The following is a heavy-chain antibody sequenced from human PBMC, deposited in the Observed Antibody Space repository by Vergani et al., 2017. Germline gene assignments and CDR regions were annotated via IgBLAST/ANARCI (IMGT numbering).Heavy chain of an antibody. V-gene: IGHV4-61*02. J-gene: IGHJ3*02. D-gene: IGHD5-12*01. CDR1: GGSISSGSYY. CDR2: IYTSGST. CDR3: ARDGSGYDEAFDI. Sequence: QVQLQESGPGLVKPSQTLSLTCTVSGGSISSGSYYWSWIRQPAGKGLEWIGRIYTSGSTDYNPSRKSRVTISVDTSKNQCSLQLGSVTAADTAVHYCARDGSGYDEAFDIWGQGTMVTVSS.